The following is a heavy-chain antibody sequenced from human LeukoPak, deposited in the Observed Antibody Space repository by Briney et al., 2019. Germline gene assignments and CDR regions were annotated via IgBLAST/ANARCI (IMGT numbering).Heavy chain of an antibody. CDR3: ARVPSTVTTVYFDY. CDR2: IYSGGST. D-gene: IGHD4-17*01. Sequence: GGSLRLSCAASGFTVSSNYMSWVRQAPGKGLEWVSVIYSGGSTYYADSVTRRFTISRDNSKNTLYLQMNSLRAEDTAVYYCARVPSTVTTVYFDYWGQGTLVTVSS. V-gene: IGHV3-53*01. J-gene: IGHJ4*02. CDR1: GFTVSSNY.